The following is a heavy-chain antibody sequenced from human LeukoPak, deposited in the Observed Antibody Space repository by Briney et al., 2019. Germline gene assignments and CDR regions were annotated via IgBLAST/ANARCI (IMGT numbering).Heavy chain of an antibody. V-gene: IGHV6-1*01. CDR3: ARGRGLYSSGSSGGYYYYMDV. Sequence: SQTLSLTCAISGDSVSSNSAAWNWIRQSPSRGLEWLGRTYYRSKRYNDYAVSVKIRITSNPDTSKNQFSLQLNSVTPEDTAVYYCARGRGLYSSGSSGGYYYYMDVWGKGTTVTVSS. CDR2: TYYRSKRYN. J-gene: IGHJ6*03. D-gene: IGHD6-25*01. CDR1: GDSVSSNSAA.